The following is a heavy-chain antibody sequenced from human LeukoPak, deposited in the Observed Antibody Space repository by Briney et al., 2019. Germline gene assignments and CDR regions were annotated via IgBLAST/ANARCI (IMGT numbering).Heavy chain of an antibody. CDR3: ARSEREIRGGSCDY. Sequence: SQTLSLTCAISGDSVSSNSAAWNWIRQSPSSGLEWLGRTYYRSKWYNDYAVSVKSRITINPDTSKNQFSLQLNSVTPEDTAVYYCARSEREIRGGSCDYWGQGTLVTVSS. J-gene: IGHJ4*02. D-gene: IGHD1-14*01. V-gene: IGHV6-1*01. CDR1: GDSVSSNSAA. CDR2: TYYRSKWYN.